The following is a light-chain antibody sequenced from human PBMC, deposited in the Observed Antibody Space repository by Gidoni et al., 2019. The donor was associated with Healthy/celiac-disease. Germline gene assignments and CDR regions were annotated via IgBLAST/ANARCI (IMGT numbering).Light chain of an antibody. V-gene: IGKV3-11*01. CDR1: QSVSRY. CDR3: QQRSNWPPT. CDR2: DAS. J-gene: IGKJ1*01. Sequence: EIVLTPSPATLSLSPGQSSTLSCRASQSVSRYLAWYQQKPGQAPRLLIYDASNRATGIPARFSGSGSGTDFTLTISSLEPEDFAVYYCQQRSNWPPTFGQGTKVEIK.